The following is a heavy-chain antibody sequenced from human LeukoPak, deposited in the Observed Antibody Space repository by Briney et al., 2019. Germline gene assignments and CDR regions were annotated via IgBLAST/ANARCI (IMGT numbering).Heavy chain of an antibody. J-gene: IGHJ4*02. CDR3: ATDLG. CDR1: GFSFTSYC. D-gene: IGHD4-17*01. Sequence: PGGSLRLSCAASGFSFTSYCMHWVRQPPGKGLVWFSRVDHAGSRTAYADSVTGRFTISRANARNTVSLQLNSLRAEDTAVFSFATDLGWGQGTLVTVSS. V-gene: IGHV3-74*01. CDR2: VDHAGSRT.